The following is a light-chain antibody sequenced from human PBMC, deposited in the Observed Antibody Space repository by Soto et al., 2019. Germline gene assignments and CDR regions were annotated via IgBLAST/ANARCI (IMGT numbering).Light chain of an antibody. CDR2: RSN. J-gene: IGLJ3*02. CDR1: RSSIGSNP. CDR3: AAWHDSLNGWV. Sequence: QAVVTQPPSASGTPGQRVTISCSGSRSSIGSNPVNWYQHLPGTAPKLLIFRSNQRPSGVPDRFSGSKSGTSASLAISGLQSEDESDYYCAAWHDSLNGWVFGGGTKLTVL. V-gene: IGLV1-44*01.